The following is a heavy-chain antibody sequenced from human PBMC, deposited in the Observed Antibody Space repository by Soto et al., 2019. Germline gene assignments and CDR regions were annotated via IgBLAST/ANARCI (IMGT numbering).Heavy chain of an antibody. J-gene: IGHJ3*02. D-gene: IGHD3-22*01. CDR1: GGSISSGGYS. CDR3: ARARLRYYDSSGFNAFDI. Sequence: SETLSLTCAVSGGSISSGGYSWSWIRQPPGKGLEWIGYIYHSGSTYYNPSLKSRVTISVDRSKNQFSLKLSSVTAADTAVYYCARARLRYYDSSGFNAFDIWGQGTMVTVSS. CDR2: IYHSGST. V-gene: IGHV4-30-2*01.